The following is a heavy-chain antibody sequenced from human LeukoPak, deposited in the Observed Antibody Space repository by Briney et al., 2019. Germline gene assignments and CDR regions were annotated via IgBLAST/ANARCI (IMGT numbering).Heavy chain of an antibody. D-gene: IGHD1-1*01. CDR3: AKDLLRNWSYFDY. CDR2: ISYDGSNK. Sequence: GGSLRLSCAASGFTFSSYGMHWVRQAPGKGLEWVAVISYDGSNKYYADSVKGRFTISRDNSKNTLYLQMNSLRAEDTAVYYCAKDLLRNWSYFDYWGQGTLVTASS. V-gene: IGHV3-30*18. J-gene: IGHJ4*02. CDR1: GFTFSSYG.